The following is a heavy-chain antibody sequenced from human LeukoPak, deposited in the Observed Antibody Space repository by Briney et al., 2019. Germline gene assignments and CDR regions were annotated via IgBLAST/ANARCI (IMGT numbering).Heavy chain of an antibody. CDR3: ARGALYRRDGSGYCDFDY. Sequence: SETLSLTCAVYGGSFSGYYWSWIRQPPGKGLEWIGEINHSGSTNYNPSLKSRVTISVDTSKNQFSLKLSSVTAADTAVYYCARGALYRRDGSGYCDFDYWGQGTLVTVSS. CDR1: GGSFSGYY. D-gene: IGHD3-22*01. V-gene: IGHV4-34*01. CDR2: INHSGST. J-gene: IGHJ4*02.